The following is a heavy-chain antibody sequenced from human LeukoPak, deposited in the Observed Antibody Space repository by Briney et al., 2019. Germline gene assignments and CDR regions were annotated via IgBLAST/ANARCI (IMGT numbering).Heavy chain of an antibody. CDR1: GFTFSSYG. CDR3: AKDRYSSGWYLGYFDY. J-gene: IGHJ4*02. CDR2: ISYDGSNK. V-gene: IGHV3-30*18. D-gene: IGHD6-19*01. Sequence: GGSLRLSCAASGFTFSSYGMHWVRQAPGKGLEWVAVISYDGSNKYYADSVKSRFTISRDNSKNTLYLQMNSLRAEDTAVYYCAKDRYSSGWYLGYFDYWGQGTLVTVSS.